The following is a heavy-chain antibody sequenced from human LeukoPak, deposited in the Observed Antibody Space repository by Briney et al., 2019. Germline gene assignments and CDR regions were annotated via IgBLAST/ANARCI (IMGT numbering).Heavy chain of an antibody. CDR1: GFTVSSNY. J-gene: IGHJ5*02. V-gene: IGHV3-53*01. CDR3: ARSDNWNYVWDWFDP. Sequence: GGSLRLSCAASGFTVSSNYMSWVRQARGKGLEWVSVIYSGGTTYYADSVKGRFTISRDNSKNTLYLQMNSLRAEDTAVYYCARSDNWNYVWDWFDPWGQGTLVTVSS. CDR2: IYSGGTT. D-gene: IGHD1-7*01.